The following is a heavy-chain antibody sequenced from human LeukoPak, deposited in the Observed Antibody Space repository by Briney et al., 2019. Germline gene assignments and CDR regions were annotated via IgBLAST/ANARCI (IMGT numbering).Heavy chain of an antibody. V-gene: IGHV3-30*02. CDR3: AKAGPGYTEPSSVHF. CDR1: GFPFSNSG. Sequence: GGSLRLSCAASGFPFSNSGMHWVRQAPGKGLEGVAFIRYDGSNEIYADSVKGRFTISRDNSKNTLYLQMDSLRAEDTAVFYCAKAGPGYTEPSSVHFWGQGTLVTVSS. J-gene: IGHJ4*02. D-gene: IGHD5-18*01. CDR2: IRYDGSNE.